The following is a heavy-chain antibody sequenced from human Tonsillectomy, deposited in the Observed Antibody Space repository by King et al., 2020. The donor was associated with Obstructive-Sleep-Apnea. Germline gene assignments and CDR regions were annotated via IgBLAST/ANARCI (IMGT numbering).Heavy chain of an antibody. D-gene: IGHD6-25*01. CDR3: AREPHNSDYTPDAFDI. Sequence: VQLVESGGGLVQPGGSLRLSCAASGFTFSSYSMNWVRQAPGKGLEWVSYISRSSSIIHYADSVKGRFTISRDNAKNSLYLQVDSLRAEDTAVYYCAREPHNSDYTPDAFDIWGQGTMVTVSS. V-gene: IGHV3-48*04. J-gene: IGHJ3*02. CDR2: ISRSSSII. CDR1: GFTFSSYS.